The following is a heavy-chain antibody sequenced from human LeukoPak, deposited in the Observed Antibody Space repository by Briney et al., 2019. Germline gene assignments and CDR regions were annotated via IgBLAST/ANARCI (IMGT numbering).Heavy chain of an antibody. J-gene: IGHJ4*02. CDR1: GFTFSSYS. CDR3: ARGKLGYCSGGSCSLGFDY. CDR2: ISSSSSTI. Sequence: GGSLRLPCAASGFTFSSYSMNWVRQAPGKGLEWVSYISSSSSTIYYADSVKGRFTISRDNAKNSLYLQMNSLRAEDTAVYYWARGKLGYCSGGSCSLGFDYWGQGTLVTVSS. D-gene: IGHD2-15*01. V-gene: IGHV3-48*04.